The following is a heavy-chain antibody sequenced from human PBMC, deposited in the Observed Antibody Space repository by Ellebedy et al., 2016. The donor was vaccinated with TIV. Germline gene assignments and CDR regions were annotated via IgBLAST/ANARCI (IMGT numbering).Heavy chain of an antibody. V-gene: IGHV3-48*01. CDR1: TFPFSRFG. J-gene: IGHJ4*02. CDR3: VRETSV. Sequence: GESLKISXSASTFPFSRFGMNWVRQAPGKGLEWVSYISLSSTTTYYADSVKGRFTISRDNSKNTLYLQMNSLRAEDTAIYNCVRETSVWGQGTLVTVSS. CDR2: ISLSSTTT.